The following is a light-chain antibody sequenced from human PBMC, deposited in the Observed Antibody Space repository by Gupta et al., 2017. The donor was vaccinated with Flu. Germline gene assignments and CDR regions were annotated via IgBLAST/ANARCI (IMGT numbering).Light chain of an antibody. V-gene: IGKV1-5*03. CDR3: QQYNSYSWT. J-gene: IGKJ1*01. CDR1: QSISRY. CDR2: KAS. Sequence: GDRVTITCRASQSISRYLAWYQQKPGKAPKLLIYKASTLASGVPSSFSGSGSGTEFSLTISSLQPDDFATYYCQQYNSYSWTFGQGTKVAIK.